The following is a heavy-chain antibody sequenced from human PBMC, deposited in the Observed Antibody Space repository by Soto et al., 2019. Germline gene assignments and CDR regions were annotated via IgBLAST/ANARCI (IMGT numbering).Heavy chain of an antibody. CDR1: GFSLSNSGVG. Sequence: QITLKESGPTLVKPTQTLTLTCTFSGFSLSNSGVGVGWLRQPPGTALEWLALIYWNDDKHYSPSLESKLNIAKYTSKNQVVLTMTNTDPVDTATYYCAHRSFANDAFDVWGQGTMVTVSS. D-gene: IGHD3-3*01. V-gene: IGHV2-5*01. CDR2: IYWNDDK. J-gene: IGHJ3*01. CDR3: AHRSFANDAFDV.